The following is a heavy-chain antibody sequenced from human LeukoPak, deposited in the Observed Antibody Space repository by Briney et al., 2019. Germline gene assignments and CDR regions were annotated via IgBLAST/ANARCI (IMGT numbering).Heavy chain of an antibody. J-gene: IGHJ4*02. CDR1: GYTFTSYG. Sequence: ASVKVSCKASGYTFTSYGISWVRQAPGQGLEWMGWISAYNGNTTYAQKLQGRVTMTTDTSTSTAYMELRSLRSADTAVYYCARVGYYDIWSGYSAFDYWGQGTLVTVSS. V-gene: IGHV1-18*01. CDR2: ISAYNGNT. CDR3: ARVGYYDIWSGYSAFDY. D-gene: IGHD3-3*01.